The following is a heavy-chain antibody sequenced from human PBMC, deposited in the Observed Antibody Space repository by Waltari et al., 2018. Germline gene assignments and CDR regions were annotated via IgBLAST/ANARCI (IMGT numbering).Heavy chain of an antibody. J-gene: IGHJ6*03. D-gene: IGHD1-26*01. CDR1: GFTFSSYW. Sequence: EVQLVESGGGLVQPGGSLRLSCAASGFTFSSYWMSWVRQAPGKGLEWVANIKQDGSEKYYVDSVKGRFTISRDNAKNSLYLQMNSLRAEDTAVYYWARENTERYYYMDVWGKGTTVTVSS. CDR3: ARENTERYYYMDV. V-gene: IGHV3-7*01. CDR2: IKQDGSEK.